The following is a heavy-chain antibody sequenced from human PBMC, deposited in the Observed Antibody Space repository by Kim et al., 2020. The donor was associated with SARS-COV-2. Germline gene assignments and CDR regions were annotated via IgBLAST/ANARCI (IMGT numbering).Heavy chain of an antibody. J-gene: IGHJ6*02. CDR1: GYSFTSYW. CDR3: ARRTILGYCSSTSCYEGYYYGMDV. CDR2: IYPGDSDT. D-gene: IGHD2-2*01. Sequence: GESLKISCKGSGYSFTSYWIGWVRQMPGKGLEWMGIIYPGDSDTRYSPSFQGQVTISADKSISTAYLQWSSLKASDTAMYYCARRTILGYCSSTSCYEGYYYGMDVWGQGTTVTVSS. V-gene: IGHV5-51*01.